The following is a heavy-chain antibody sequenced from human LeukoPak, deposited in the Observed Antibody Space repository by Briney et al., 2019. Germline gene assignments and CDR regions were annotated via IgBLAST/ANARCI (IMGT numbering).Heavy chain of an antibody. J-gene: IGHJ4*02. Sequence: ASVKVSCKVSGYTLTELSMHWVRQAPGKGLEWMGGFDPEDGETICAQKFQGRVTMTEDTSTDTAYMELGSLRSEDTAVYYCATDPAGGNPSYYFDYWGQGTLVTVSS. V-gene: IGHV1-24*01. CDR3: ATDPAGGNPSYYFDY. D-gene: IGHD1-14*01. CDR2: FDPEDGET. CDR1: GYTLTELS.